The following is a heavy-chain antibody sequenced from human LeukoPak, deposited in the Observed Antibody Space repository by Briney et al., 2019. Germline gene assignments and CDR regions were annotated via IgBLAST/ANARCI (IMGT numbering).Heavy chain of an antibody. J-gene: IGHJ6*03. CDR1: GGTVSSYA. Sequence: GASVKVSCKASGGTVSSYAISWVRQAPGQGLEWMGGIIPIFGITNYAQKFQGRVTITADESTSTAYMELSSLRSDDTAMYYCARTFYYGSGRARYMDVWGKGTTVTVSS. CDR2: IIPIFGIT. V-gene: IGHV1-69*13. D-gene: IGHD3-10*01. CDR3: ARTFYYGSGRARYMDV.